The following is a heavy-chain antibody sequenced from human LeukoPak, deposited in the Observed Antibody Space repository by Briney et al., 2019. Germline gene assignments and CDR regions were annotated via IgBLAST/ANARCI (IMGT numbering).Heavy chain of an antibody. CDR3: ARDRGEGIVGTFDY. V-gene: IGHV4-59*11. CDR2: IFYSGNT. J-gene: IGHJ4*02. CDR1: GDSISNHY. Sequence: SETLSLTCTVSGDSISNHYWSWIRQPPGKGLVWIGYIFYSGNTHYNPSLKSRVTMTVDTSENQFSLRLSSVTPADTAVYYCARDRGEGIVGTFDYWGQGTLVTVSS. D-gene: IGHD1-26*01.